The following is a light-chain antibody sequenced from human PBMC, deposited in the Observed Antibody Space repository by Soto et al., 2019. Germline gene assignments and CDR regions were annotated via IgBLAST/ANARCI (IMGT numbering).Light chain of an antibody. CDR3: QQYGSSPAIT. CDR1: QSVSSSY. CDR2: GAS. Sequence: EIVSSQSPCTRALSPGERATLSCRASQSVSSSYLASYHQKPGQAPRRPIHGASSRAPGLPDRFSGSGSGTDFTLPISRLEPEDFAVYYCQQYGSSPAITFGQGTRLEIK. J-gene: IGKJ5*01. V-gene: IGKV3-20*01.